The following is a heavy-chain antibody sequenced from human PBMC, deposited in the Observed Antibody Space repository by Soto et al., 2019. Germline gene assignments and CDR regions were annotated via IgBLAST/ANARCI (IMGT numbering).Heavy chain of an antibody. Sequence: QVQLQESGPGLVKPSETLSLTCTVSGGSISSYYWSWIRQPPGKGLEWIGYIYYSGSTNYNPSLKSRLTIPVATPKNQFSLQLRSVTAADTAVYYCARHHDSGGPGTLVTVSS. CDR3: ARHHDS. CDR1: GGSISSYY. CDR2: IYYSGST. V-gene: IGHV4-59*08. J-gene: IGHJ4*02.